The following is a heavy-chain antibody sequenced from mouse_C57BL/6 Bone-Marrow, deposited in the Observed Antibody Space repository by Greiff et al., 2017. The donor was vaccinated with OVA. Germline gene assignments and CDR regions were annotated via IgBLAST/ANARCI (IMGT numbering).Heavy chain of an antibody. CDR3: ARALYYGSLAWFAY. D-gene: IGHD1-1*01. J-gene: IGHJ3*01. CDR1: GYTFTSYW. CDR2: IDPSDSYT. V-gene: IGHV1-59*01. Sequence: QVQLQQPGAELVRPGTSVKLSCKASGYTFTSYWMHWVKQRPGQGLEWIGVIDPSDSYTNYNQKFKGKATLTVDTSSSPAYMQLSSLTSEDSAVYYCARALYYGSLAWFAYWGQGTLVTVSA.